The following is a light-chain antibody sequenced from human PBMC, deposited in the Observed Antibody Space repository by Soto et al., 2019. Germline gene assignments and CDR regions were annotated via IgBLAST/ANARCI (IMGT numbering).Light chain of an antibody. CDR2: GAS. J-gene: IGKJ5*01. CDR1: QSVNSNS. Sequence: EVVLTQSPGTLSLSPGERATLSCRASQSVNSNSLAWYQQKPGQAPRVFIYGASTRATGIPDRFSSSGSGTDFTLTISRLEPEDFAVYYCQQQGRSWIPFGQGTRLEIK. CDR3: QQQGRSWIP. V-gene: IGKV3-20*01.